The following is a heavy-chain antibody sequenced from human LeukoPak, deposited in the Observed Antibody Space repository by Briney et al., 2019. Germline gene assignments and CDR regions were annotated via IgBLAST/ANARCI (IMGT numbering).Heavy chain of an antibody. CDR3: ASRVLLLWFGESLN. V-gene: IGHV4-34*01. Sequence: KPSETLSLTCAVYGGSFSGYYWSWIRQPPGKGLEWIGEINHSGSTNYNPSLKSRVTISVDTSKNQFSLKLSSVTAADTAVYYCASRVLLLWFGESLNWGQGTLVTVSS. CDR2: INHSGST. CDR1: GGSFSGYY. J-gene: IGHJ4*02. D-gene: IGHD3-10*01.